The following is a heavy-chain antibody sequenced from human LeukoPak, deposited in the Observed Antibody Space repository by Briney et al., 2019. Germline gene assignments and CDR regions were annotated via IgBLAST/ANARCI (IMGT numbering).Heavy chain of an antibody. J-gene: IGHJ5*02. Sequence: SETLSLTCTVSGGSIRTYCWSWIRQPPGKGLEWIGYIYYSGSTNYNPSLKSRVTISVDTSKNQFSLKLSSVTAADTAVYYCAMGCSGGSCYSGNWFDPWGQGTLVTVSS. CDR3: AMGCSGGSCYSGNWFDP. CDR2: IYYSGST. CDR1: GGSIRTYC. V-gene: IGHV4-59*01. D-gene: IGHD2-15*01.